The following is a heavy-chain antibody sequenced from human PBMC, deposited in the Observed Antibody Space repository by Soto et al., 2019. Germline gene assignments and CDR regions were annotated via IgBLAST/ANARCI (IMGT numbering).Heavy chain of an antibody. V-gene: IGHV3-33*06. J-gene: IGHJ4*02. CDR3: AKGAQYDYVWGSYRYTDYSAPKEKSQGIDY. Sequence: GGSLRLSCAASGFTFSSYGMHWVRQAPGKGREWVAVIWYDGSNKYYADSVKGRFTISRDNSKNTLYLQMNSLRAEDTAVYYCAKGAQYDYVWGSYRYTDYSAPKEKSQGIDYWGQGTLVTVSS. CDR1: GFTFSSYG. CDR2: IWYDGSNK. D-gene: IGHD3-16*02.